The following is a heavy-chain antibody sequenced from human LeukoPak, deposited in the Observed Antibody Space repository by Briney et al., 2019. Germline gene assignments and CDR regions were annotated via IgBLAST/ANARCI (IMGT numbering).Heavy chain of an antibody. D-gene: IGHD2-15*01. CDR3: ARGRVVVAATPLDY. J-gene: IGHJ4*02. Sequence: SETLSLTCAVYGGSFSGYYWSWIRQPPGKGLEWIGEINHSGSTNYNPSLKSRATISVDTSKNQFSLKLSSVTAADTAVYYCARGRVVVAATPLDYWGQGTLVTVSS. V-gene: IGHV4-34*01. CDR1: GGSFSGYY. CDR2: INHSGST.